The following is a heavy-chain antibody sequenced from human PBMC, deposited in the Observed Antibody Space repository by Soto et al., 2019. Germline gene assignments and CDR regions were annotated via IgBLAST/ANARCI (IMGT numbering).Heavy chain of an antibody. Sequence: NPSETLSLTCAVYRGSISCYYWSWIRQPPGKGLEWIGESNPSGTSNYKSSLESRVTISVDMSKNQFSLKLTSVTAADTAIYYCARSRFWRGSNGHYYYYGLDVWGQGTAVTVSS. CDR1: RGSISCYY. CDR3: ARSRFWRGSNGHYYYYGLDV. CDR2: SNPSGTS. J-gene: IGHJ6*02. V-gene: IGHV4-34*01. D-gene: IGHD3-3*01.